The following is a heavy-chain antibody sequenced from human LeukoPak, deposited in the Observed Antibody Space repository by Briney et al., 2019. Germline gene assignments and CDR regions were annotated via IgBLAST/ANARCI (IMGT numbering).Heavy chain of an antibody. CDR3: AKDYPRPARLFGFGESYGMDV. CDR1: GFTFSSYG. D-gene: IGHD3-10*01. CDR2: ISYDGTNK. Sequence: PGGSLRLSCAASGFTFSSYGMHWVRQAPGKGLGWVAVISYDGTNKYYADSVKGRFTISRDNSKNTLYLQMNSLRAEDTAVYYCAKDYPRPARLFGFGESYGMDVWGQGTTVTVSS. V-gene: IGHV3-30*18. J-gene: IGHJ6*02.